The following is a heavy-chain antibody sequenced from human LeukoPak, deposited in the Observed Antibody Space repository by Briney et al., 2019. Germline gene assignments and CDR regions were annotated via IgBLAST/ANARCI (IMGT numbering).Heavy chain of an antibody. D-gene: IGHD6-6*01. V-gene: IGHV3-23*01. CDR2: ISGTSLTI. Sequence: GGSLRLSCVASGFTFSRYSIRWVRQAPGKGLEWVSAISGTSLTIYYADSVKGRFTISRDNSKTTLYLQMDSLRVKDTAVYYCAKRAGDDGSSDFYSFMDVWGKGTTVTVSS. J-gene: IGHJ6*03. CDR3: AKRAGDDGSSDFYSFMDV. CDR1: GFTFSRYS.